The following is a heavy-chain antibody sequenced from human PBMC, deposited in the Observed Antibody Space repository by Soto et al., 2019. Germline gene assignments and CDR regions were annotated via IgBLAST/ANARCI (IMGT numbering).Heavy chain of an antibody. V-gene: IGHV3-23*01. CDR1: GFTFSNYA. D-gene: IGHD3-10*01. CDR3: AIDLIRGDDYIDFTY. Sequence: GGSLRLSCAPSGFTFSNYAMFWVRQAPGKGLEWVSTIFAGGGSTYYADSVKGRFTISRDNSKNTLFLQMNSPRAEDTAVYFCAIDLIRGDDYIDFTYWGQGTLVTVSS. J-gene: IGHJ4*02. CDR2: IFAGGGST.